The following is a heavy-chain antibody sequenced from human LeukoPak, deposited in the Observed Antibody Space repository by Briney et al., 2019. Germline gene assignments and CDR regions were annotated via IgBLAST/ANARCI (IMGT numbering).Heavy chain of an antibody. Sequence: GRPLRLSCAASGFTFSSYGIHWVRQAPGKGLEWLAYITSSGSAIYYADSVKGRFTISRDNAKNPLYLHMKGLRAEDTAVYYCARGRNLRYYFDYWGQGTPVTVSS. CDR2: ITSSGSAI. J-gene: IGHJ4*02. CDR3: ARGRNLRYYFDY. V-gene: IGHV3-48*04. CDR1: GFTFSSYG. D-gene: IGHD3-3*01.